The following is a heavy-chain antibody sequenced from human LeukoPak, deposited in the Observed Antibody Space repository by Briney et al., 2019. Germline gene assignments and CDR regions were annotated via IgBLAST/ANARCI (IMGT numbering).Heavy chain of an antibody. CDR2: IMPIFGTA. V-gene: IGHV1-69*05. Sequence: SVKVSCXASGGTFSSYAISWVRQAPGQGLEWMGRIMPIFGTANYAQKFQGRVTITTDESTSTAYMELSSLRSEDTAVYYCARAPGYCSGGSCLDYWGQGTLVTVSS. D-gene: IGHD2-15*01. J-gene: IGHJ4*02. CDR3: ARAPGYCSGGSCLDY. CDR1: GGTFSSYA.